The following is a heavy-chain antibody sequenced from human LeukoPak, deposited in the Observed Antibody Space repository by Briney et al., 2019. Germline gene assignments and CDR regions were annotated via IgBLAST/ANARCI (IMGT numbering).Heavy chain of an antibody. CDR3: ARGRGMHYYDSSGSISH. CDR1: GYTFTGYY. J-gene: IGHJ4*02. D-gene: IGHD3-22*01. CDR2: INPNSGGT. Sequence: AAVKVSCKASGYTFTGYYMHWVRQAPGQGLEWMRWINPNSGGTNYAQKFQGRVTMTRDTSISTAYMELSRLRSDDTAVYYCARGRGMHYYDSSGSISHWGQGTLVTVSS. V-gene: IGHV1-2*02.